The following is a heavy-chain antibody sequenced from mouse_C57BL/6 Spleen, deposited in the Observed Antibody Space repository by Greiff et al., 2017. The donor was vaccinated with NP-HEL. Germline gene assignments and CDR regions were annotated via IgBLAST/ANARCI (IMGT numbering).Heavy chain of an antibody. Sequence: EVKLMESGGGLVKPGGSLKLSCAASGFTFSSYAMSWVRQTPEKRLEWVATISDGGSYTYYPDNVKGRFTISRDNAKNNLYLQMSHLKSEDTAMYYCARVGSSHWYFDVWGTGTTVTVSS. CDR1: GFTFSSYA. V-gene: IGHV5-4*03. J-gene: IGHJ1*03. CDR2: ISDGGSYT. CDR3: ARVGSSHWYFDV. D-gene: IGHD1-1*01.